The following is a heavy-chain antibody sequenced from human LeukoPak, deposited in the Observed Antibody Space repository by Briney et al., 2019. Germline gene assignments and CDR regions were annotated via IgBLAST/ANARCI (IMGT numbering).Heavy chain of an antibody. D-gene: IGHD1-7*01. J-gene: IGHJ4*02. V-gene: IGHV3-53*01. CDR3: AGWDYQHEPHFDY. CDR2: FYSDGNT. CDR1: GFTVSSNY. Sequence: GGSLRLSCAASGFTVSSNYMSWVRQAPGKGLEWVSVFYSDGNTYYADSVKGRFTISRDNAKNTLYLQMNSLRAEDTAVYYCAGWDYQHEPHFDYWGQGTLVTVSS.